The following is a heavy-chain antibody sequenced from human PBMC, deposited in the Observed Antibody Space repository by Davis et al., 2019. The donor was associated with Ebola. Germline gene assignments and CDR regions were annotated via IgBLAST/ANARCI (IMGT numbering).Heavy chain of an antibody. J-gene: IGHJ6*02. CDR2: ISAYNGNT. CDR3: ARSNRHIVVVLLMDV. V-gene: IGHV1-18*01. D-gene: IGHD2-21*01. CDR1: GYTFTSYG. Sequence: AASVKVSCKASGYTFTSYGISWVRQAPGQGLEWMGWISAYNGNTNYAQKLQGRVTITRDTSASTAYMELSSLRSEDTAVYYCARSNRHIVVVLLMDVWGQGTTVTVSS.